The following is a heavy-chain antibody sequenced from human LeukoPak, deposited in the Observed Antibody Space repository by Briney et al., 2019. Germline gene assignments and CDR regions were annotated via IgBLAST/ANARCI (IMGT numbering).Heavy chain of an antibody. CDR2: IIPIFGTA. J-gene: IGHJ6*03. D-gene: IGHD3-3*01. V-gene: IGHV1-69*13. CDR1: GGTFSSYA. CDR3: ARTIFGVVMDYYYYYYMDV. Sequence: VASVKVSCKASGGTFSSYAISWVRQAPGQGLEWMGGIIPIFGTANYAQKFQSTVTLTADESTSTAYMELSSLRSEDTAVYYCARTIFGVVMDYYYYYYMDVWGKGTTVTVSS.